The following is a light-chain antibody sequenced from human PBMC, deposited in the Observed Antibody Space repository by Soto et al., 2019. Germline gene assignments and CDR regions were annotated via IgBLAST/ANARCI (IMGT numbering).Light chain of an antibody. Sequence: QSVLTQPPSASGTPGQRVTISCSGSSSNIGSNTVNWYQQLPGTAPKLLIFSNNQRPSGVPDRFSGAKSGTSPSLAISGLQSEDVSDYYCAAWDDSLNGVVFGGGTQLTVL. CDR1: SSNIGSNT. CDR2: SNN. CDR3: AAWDDSLNGVV. J-gene: IGLJ2*01. V-gene: IGLV1-44*01.